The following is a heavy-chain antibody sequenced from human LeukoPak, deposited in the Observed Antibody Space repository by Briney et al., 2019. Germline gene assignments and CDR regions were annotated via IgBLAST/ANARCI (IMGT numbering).Heavy chain of an antibody. CDR1: GFTFSSYW. J-gene: IGHJ4*02. CDR3: ATDRNSGKYYDY. CDR2: IYYDGSNQ. D-gene: IGHD1-26*01. Sequence: GGSLRLSCAASGFTFSSYWMSWVRQAPGKGLEWVAVIYYDGSNQYYADSVKGRFTVSRDNAKNTLYLQMDSLRAEDTAVYYCATDRNSGKYYDYWGQGTLVTVSS. V-gene: IGHV3-33*08.